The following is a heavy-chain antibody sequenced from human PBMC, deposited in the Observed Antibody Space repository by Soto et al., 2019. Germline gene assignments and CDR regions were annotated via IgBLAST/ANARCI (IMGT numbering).Heavy chain of an antibody. V-gene: IGHV3-72*01. CDR1: LFTFSDHY. CDR2: IRKKANSYTT. D-gene: IGHD5-12*01. Sequence: PVWPLRVSCTASLFTFSDHYMYWVLKHPCKLLECFGRIRKKANSYTTEYAASVKGRFTISRDDSQNSLYLQMNSMKTEDTAVYYCASTRRDGYNNYYYYYGMDVWGQGALVTVSS. J-gene: IGHJ6*02. CDR3: ASTRRDGYNNYYYYYGMDV.